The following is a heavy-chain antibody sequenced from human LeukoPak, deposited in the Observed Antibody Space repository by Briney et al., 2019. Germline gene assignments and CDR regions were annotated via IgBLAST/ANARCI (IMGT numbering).Heavy chain of an antibody. J-gene: IGHJ4*02. CDR1: GYPFHKYA. V-gene: IGHV1-18*01. D-gene: IGHD6-19*01. CDR2: NSTYNGDT. Sequence: ASVKVSCKASGYPFHKYAISWVRQAPGQGLEWMGWNSTYNGDTIYAQKFQGRLSLTRDTSTSIADMELRSLRSDDTAVYFCTRDPSNTSGRYPYFDNWGQGTLVTVSS. CDR3: TRDPSNTSGRYPYFDN.